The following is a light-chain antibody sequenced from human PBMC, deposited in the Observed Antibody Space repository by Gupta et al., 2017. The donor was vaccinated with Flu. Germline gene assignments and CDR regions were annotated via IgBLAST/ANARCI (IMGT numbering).Light chain of an antibody. V-gene: IGKV3-7*04. CDR3: QQDYNLPPLT. Sequence: PGERVTLTCTASQSVSSSYLTWYQQKPGQAPRLLIYGASTRSTSIPARFSGSGSGTDFTLPISSLQPEDFALYYCQQDYNLPPLTFGGGTKVEIK. CDR1: QSVSSSY. CDR2: GAS. J-gene: IGKJ4*01.